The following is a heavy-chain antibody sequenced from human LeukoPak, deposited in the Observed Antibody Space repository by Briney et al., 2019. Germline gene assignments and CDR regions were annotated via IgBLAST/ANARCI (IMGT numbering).Heavy chain of an antibody. CDR1: GYTFTGYY. D-gene: IGHD6-19*01. V-gene: IGHV1-2*02. CDR3: AKGRVVAGTKSLMYHWLDP. CDR2: INPNTGGA. J-gene: IGHJ5*02. Sequence: ASVKVSCKASGYTFTGYYIRWVRQAPGQGLEWMGWINPNTGGAKYAQKFQGRVTMTRDTSITTTYMGLSRLSSDDTAVYYCAKGRVVAGTKSLMYHWLDPWGQGTLVTVSS.